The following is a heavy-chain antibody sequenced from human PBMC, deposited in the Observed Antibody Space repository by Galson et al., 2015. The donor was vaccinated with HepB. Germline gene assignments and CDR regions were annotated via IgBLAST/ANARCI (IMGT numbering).Heavy chain of an antibody. CDR1: GDSMSSYF. D-gene: IGHD6-6*01. Sequence: SETLSLTCTVSGDSMSSYFWSWIRQPPGKGLEWIGYIYYSGNSNYNPSLKSRVTMSIDTSKNQFSLKLSSATAADTAVYYCARVGPIEVRQRHHGLDVWGQGTTVAVSS. CDR3: ARVGPIEVRQRHHGLDV. J-gene: IGHJ6*02. CDR2: IYYSGNS. V-gene: IGHV4-59*01.